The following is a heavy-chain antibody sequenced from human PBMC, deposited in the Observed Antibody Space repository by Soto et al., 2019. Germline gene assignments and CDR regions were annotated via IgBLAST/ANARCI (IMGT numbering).Heavy chain of an antibody. V-gene: IGHV1-3*01. J-gene: IGHJ6*02. Sequence: XSVKVSCKASGYTFTSYAMHWVRQAPGQRLEWMGWINAGNGNTKYSQKFQGRVTITRDTSASTAYMELSSLRSEDTAVYYCARDPAAAGPTYYYYGMDVWGQGTTVTVSS. CDR3: ARDPAAAGPTYYYYGMDV. CDR1: GYTFTSYA. CDR2: INAGNGNT. D-gene: IGHD6-13*01.